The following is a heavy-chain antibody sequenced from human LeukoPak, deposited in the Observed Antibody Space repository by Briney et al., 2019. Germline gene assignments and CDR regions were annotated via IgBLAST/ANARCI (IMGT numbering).Heavy chain of an antibody. Sequence: ASVKVSCKASGYTFTSYDINWVRQATGQGLEGMGWMNPKSGNTGYEQKFQGRVTMTRNTSISTAYMELSSLRSEDTAVYYCARGLAKDIVVVVAAFWFDPWGQGTLVTVSS. D-gene: IGHD2-15*01. CDR2: MNPKSGNT. CDR3: ARGLAKDIVVVVAAFWFDP. V-gene: IGHV1-8*01. CDR1: GYTFTSYD. J-gene: IGHJ5*02.